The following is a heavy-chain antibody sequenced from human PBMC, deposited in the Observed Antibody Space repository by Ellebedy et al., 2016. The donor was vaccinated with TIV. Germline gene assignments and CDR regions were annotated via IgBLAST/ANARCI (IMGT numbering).Heavy chain of an antibody. J-gene: IGHJ4*02. CDR3: ARGDNYYYDSSGYYYSY. CDR1: GYTFTSYF. CDR2: INPTSGSS. V-gene: IGHV1-46*01. D-gene: IGHD3-22*01. Sequence: ASVKVSCKASGYTFTSYFLYWVRQAPGQGLEWMGIINPTSGSSNYAQKFQGRVNMTRDTSTSTVYTDLSSLRSEDTAVYYCARGDNYYYDSSGYYYSYWGQGTLVTVSS.